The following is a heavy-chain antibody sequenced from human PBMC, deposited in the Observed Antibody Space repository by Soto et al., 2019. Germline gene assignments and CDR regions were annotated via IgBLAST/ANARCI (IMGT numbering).Heavy chain of an antibody. CDR2: INHSGST. V-gene: IGHV4-34*01. J-gene: IGHJ6*02. CDR1: CGFLSGYY. D-gene: IGHD3-10*01. Sequence: LENLSLPCAVYCGFLSGYYLSLIPQPPGKGLEWIGEINHSGSTNYNPSLKSRVTISVDTSKNQFSLKLSSVTAADTAVYYCARGRGYYYYYGMDVWGQGTTVTVSS. CDR3: ARGRGYYYYYGMDV.